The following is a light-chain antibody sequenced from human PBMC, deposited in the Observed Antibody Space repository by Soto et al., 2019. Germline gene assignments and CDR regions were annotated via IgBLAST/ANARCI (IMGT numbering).Light chain of an antibody. V-gene: IGLV7-46*01. CDR3: LLSYGGARRV. CDR1: TGAVTSGHY. J-gene: IGLJ2*01. CDR2: DTR. Sequence: QAVVTQEPSLTVSPGGTVTLTCGSSTGAVTSGHYPYWFQQKPGQAPRTLIYDTRNKHSWTPARFSGSLLGGKPALSLSGAQPEDEAEYFCLLSYGGARRVFGGGTKVTVL.